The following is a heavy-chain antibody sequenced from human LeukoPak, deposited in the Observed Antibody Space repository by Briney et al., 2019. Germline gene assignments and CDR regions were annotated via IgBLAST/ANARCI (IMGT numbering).Heavy chain of an antibody. Sequence: GESLKISCKGSGYSFTSYGISWVRQAPGQGLEWMGWISAYNGNTNYAQKLQGRVTMTTDTSTSTAYMELRSLRSDDTAVYYCARGVYCSGGSCYHDWFDPWGQGTLVTVSS. CDR2: ISAYNGNT. V-gene: IGHV1-18*01. J-gene: IGHJ5*02. D-gene: IGHD2-15*01. CDR3: ARGVYCSGGSCYHDWFDP. CDR1: GYSFTSYG.